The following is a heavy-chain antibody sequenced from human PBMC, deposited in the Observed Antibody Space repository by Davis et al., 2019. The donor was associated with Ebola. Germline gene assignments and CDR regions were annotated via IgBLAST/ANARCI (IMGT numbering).Heavy chain of an antibody. V-gene: IGHV3-21*01. J-gene: IGHJ4*02. CDR2: ISSSSAYI. CDR3: ARGNWNYPN. CDR1: GFTFSTYT. Sequence: GESLKISCAASGFTFSTYTMNWVRQAPGKGLEWVSSISSSSAYIYYADSVKGRFTISRDNAKNSLYLQMDSLRADDTAVYYCARGNWNYPNWGQGTLVTVSS. D-gene: IGHD1-7*01.